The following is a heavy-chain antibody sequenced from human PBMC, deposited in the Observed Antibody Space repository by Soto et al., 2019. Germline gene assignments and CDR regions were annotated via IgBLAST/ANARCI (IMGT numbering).Heavy chain of an antibody. V-gene: IGHV1-69*13. D-gene: IGHD6-19*01. Sequence: SVKVSCKASGGTFSSYAISWVRQAPGQGLEWMGGIIPIFGTANYAQKFQGRVTITADEATSTAYMELSSLRSEDTSVYYCARDGIAVAGQYNWFDPWGQGTLVTVSS. J-gene: IGHJ5*02. CDR1: GGTFSSYA. CDR3: ARDGIAVAGQYNWFDP. CDR2: IIPIFGTA.